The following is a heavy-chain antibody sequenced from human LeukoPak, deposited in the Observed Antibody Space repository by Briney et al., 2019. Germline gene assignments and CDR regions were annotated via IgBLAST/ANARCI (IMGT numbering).Heavy chain of an antibody. CDR1: GGSISSSSYY. D-gene: IGHD6-19*01. CDR3: ARGLKSDS. CDR2: IYYSGST. Sequence: TETLSLTCTVSGGSISSSSYYWGWIRQPPGKGLEWIGSIYYSGSTYYNPSPKSRVTISVDTSKNQFSLRLNSVTAADTAVYYCARGLKSDSWGQGTLVTVSS. V-gene: IGHV4-39*07. J-gene: IGHJ5*01.